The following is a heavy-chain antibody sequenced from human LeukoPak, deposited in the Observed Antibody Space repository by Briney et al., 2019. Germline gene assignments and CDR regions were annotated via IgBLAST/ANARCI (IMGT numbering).Heavy chain of an antibody. CDR2: ISAYNGNT. CDR1: GYTFTSYG. J-gene: IGHJ6*03. V-gene: IGHV1-18*01. Sequence: ASVKVSCKASGYTFTSYGISWVRQAPGQGLEWMGWISAYNGNTNYAQKLQGRVTMTTDTSTSTAYMELRSLRSDDTAVYYCARLVREGSGSYYHYYYYYYMDVWGKGTTVTISS. CDR3: ARLVREGSGSYYHYYYYYYMDV. D-gene: IGHD3-10*01.